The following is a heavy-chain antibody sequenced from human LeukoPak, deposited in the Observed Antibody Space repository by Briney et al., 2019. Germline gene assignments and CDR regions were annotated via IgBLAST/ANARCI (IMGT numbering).Heavy chain of an antibody. J-gene: IGHJ4*02. D-gene: IGHD3-22*01. CDR3: ASGRYDSSGRPF. CDR1: GGSISSDY. CDR2: IYYSGST. Sequence: SETLSLTCTVPGGSISSDYWSWIRQPPGKGVEWIAYIYYSGSTNSNPSLKSRVTISVDTSKNQFSMKLSYVNAADTAVYYCASGRYDSSGRPFWGQGTLVTVSS. V-gene: IGHV4-59*01.